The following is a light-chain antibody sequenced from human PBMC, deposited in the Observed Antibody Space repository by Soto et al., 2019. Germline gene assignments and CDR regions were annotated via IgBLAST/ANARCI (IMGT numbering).Light chain of an antibody. J-gene: IGKJ4*01. CDR1: QSVSSSY. Sequence: ELVLTQSPGTLSLSPGERATLSCWASQSVSSSYLAWFQQKPGQPPRLLIYGTSSRATGIPDRFSGSGSGTDFTLTISRLEPEDFAVYYCQQYNDWAPLTFGGGTKVEI. CDR2: GTS. V-gene: IGKV3-20*01. CDR3: QQYNDWAPLT.